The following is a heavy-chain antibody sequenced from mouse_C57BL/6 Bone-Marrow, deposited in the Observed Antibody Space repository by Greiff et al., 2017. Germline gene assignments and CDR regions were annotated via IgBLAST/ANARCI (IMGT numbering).Heavy chain of an antibody. D-gene: IGHD2-4*01. V-gene: IGHV3-6*01. CDR2: ISYDGSN. Sequence: EVQLQQSGPGLVKPSQSLSLTCSVTGYSITSGYYWNWIRQFPGNKLEWMGYISYDGSNNYNPSLKNRISLTRDTSKNQFFLKLNSVTTEDTATYYCATYDYDEGAAMDYWGQGTSVTVPS. J-gene: IGHJ4*01. CDR3: ATYDYDEGAAMDY. CDR1: GYSITSGYY.